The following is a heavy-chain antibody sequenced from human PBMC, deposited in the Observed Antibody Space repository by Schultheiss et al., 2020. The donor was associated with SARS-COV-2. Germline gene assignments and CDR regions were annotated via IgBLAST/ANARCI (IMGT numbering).Heavy chain of an antibody. Sequence: SETLSLTCTVSGGSISSGGYYWSWIRQHPGKGLEWIGYIYYSGSTYYNPSLKSRVTISVDTSKNQFSLKLSSVTAADTAVYYCARDGPITMVQGVGRIYYYGMDVWGQGTTVTVSS. CDR1: GGSISSGGYY. CDR3: ARDGPITMVQGVGRIYYYGMDV. J-gene: IGHJ6*02. V-gene: IGHV4-31*03. CDR2: IYYSGST. D-gene: IGHD3-10*01.